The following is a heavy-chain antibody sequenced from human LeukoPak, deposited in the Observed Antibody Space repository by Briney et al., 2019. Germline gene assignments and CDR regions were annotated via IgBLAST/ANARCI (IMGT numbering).Heavy chain of an antibody. D-gene: IGHD3-22*01. Sequence: GGSLRLSCAASGFTFSSYGMHWVRQAPGKGLEWVAFIRYDGSNKYYADSVKGRFTVSRDNSKNTLYLQMNSLRAEDTAVYYCATMIVGWRFAFDIWGQGTMVTVSS. CDR1: GFTFSSYG. CDR2: IRYDGSNK. V-gene: IGHV3-30*02. J-gene: IGHJ3*02. CDR3: ATMIVGWRFAFDI.